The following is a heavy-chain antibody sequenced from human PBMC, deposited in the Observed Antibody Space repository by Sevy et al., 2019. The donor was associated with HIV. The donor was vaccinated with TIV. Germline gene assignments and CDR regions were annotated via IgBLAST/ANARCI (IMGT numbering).Heavy chain of an antibody. V-gene: IGHV3-23*01. D-gene: IGHD2-8*01. CDR1: GFTFSKYS. CDR2: LSFGCGEI. J-gene: IGHJ4*02. Sequence: GGSLRLSCAASGFTFSKYSMSWVRQPPGKGLEWVSTLSFGCGEINYADSVKGRFTNSRDNSKSSVYLQMNNLRPEDTAVYYCAREGCTKALDYWGQGTLVTVSS. CDR3: AREGCTKALDY.